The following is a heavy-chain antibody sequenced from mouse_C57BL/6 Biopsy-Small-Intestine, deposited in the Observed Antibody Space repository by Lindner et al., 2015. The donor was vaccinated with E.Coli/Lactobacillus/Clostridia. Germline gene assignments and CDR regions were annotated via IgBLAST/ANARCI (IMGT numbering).Heavy chain of an antibody. V-gene: IGHV1-59*01. Sequence: SVKVSCKASGGTFSSYGFSWVRQAPGQGFEWMGVFIPIFNTANYAQKFQGRVTITRDTSASTAYMELSSLRSEDTAVYFCARVVYYDYIWGSYQLDYWGQGTLVTVSS. CDR1: GGTFSSYG. CDR2: FIPIFNTA. D-gene: IGHD2-4*01. CDR3: ARVVYYDYIWGSYQLDY. J-gene: IGHJ4*01.